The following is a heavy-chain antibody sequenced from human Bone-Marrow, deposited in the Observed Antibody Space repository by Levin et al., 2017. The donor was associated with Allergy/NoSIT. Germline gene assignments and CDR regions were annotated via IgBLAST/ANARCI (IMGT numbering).Heavy chain of an antibody. V-gene: IGHV3-15*01. CDR2: IKSKTDGGTT. D-gene: IGHD1-26*01. CDR1: GFTFSNAW. J-gene: IGHJ4*02. Sequence: SGGSLRLSCAASGFTFSNAWMSWVRQAPGKGLEWVGRIKSKTDGGTTEYAASVKGRFTISRDDSRNTLYLQMNSLKTEDTAVYYCTTYRSTSYYFDQWGQGTLVTVSS. CDR3: TTYRSTSYYFDQ.